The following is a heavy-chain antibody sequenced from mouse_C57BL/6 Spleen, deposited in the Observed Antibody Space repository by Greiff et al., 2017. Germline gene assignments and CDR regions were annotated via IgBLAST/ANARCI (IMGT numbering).Heavy chain of an antibody. CDR3: ARLNYGSSSPYYFDY. CDR1: GYTFTDYN. Sequence: VQLQQSGPELVKPGASVKIPCKASGYTFTDYNMDWVKQSHGKSLEWIGDINPNNGGTIYNQKFKGKATLTVDKSSSTAYMELRSLTSEDTAVYYGARLNYGSSSPYYFDYGGQGTTLTVSS. V-gene: IGHV1-18*01. J-gene: IGHJ2*01. D-gene: IGHD1-1*01. CDR2: INPNNGGT.